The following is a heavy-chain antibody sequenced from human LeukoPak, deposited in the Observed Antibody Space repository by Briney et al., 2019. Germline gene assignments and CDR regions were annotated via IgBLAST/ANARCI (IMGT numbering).Heavy chain of an antibody. CDR3: SRGCTSSSLAY. Sequence: GGSLRLSCAASGFTFSGYSISWVRQAPGKGLEWVSYISSSSTMSYADSVRGRFTISRDNANNSLYLQMSSLRDEDTAVYYCSRGCTSSSLAYWGQGTLVTVSS. J-gene: IGHJ4*02. CDR2: ISSSSTM. D-gene: IGHD2-8*01. CDR1: GFTFSGYS. V-gene: IGHV3-48*02.